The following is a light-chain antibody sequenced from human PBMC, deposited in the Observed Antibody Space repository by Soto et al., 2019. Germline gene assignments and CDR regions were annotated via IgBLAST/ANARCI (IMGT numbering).Light chain of an antibody. CDR3: QQYGISPWT. Sequence: DIVLTQSPGTLSLSPRERATLSCRASQSVNSDFLAWYQQKPGQAPSLLIYGASSRAPGIPDRFTGSGSGTDFSLTISRLEPEDFAVYYCQQYGISPWTFGQGTKVEIK. CDR2: GAS. CDR1: QSVNSDF. V-gene: IGKV3-20*01. J-gene: IGKJ1*01.